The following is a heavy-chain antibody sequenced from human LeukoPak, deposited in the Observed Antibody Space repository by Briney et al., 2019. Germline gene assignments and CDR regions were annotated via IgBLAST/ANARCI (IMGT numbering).Heavy chain of an antibody. CDR3: ARDCSSTSLQVRY. CDR1: GGSISSGDYY. J-gene: IGHJ4*02. D-gene: IGHD2-2*01. CDR2: IYYSGST. Sequence: SETLSLTCTVSGGSISSGDYYWSWIRQPPGKGLEWIGYIYYSGSTYYNPSLKSRVTISVDTSKNQFSLKLSSVTAADTAVYYCARDCSSTSLQVRYWGQGTLVTVSS. V-gene: IGHV4-30-4*01.